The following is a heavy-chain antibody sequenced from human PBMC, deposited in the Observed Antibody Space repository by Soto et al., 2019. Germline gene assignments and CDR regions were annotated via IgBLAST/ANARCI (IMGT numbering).Heavy chain of an antibody. V-gene: IGHV3-21*01. J-gene: IGHJ5*02. Sequence: EVQLVDSGGGLVKPGGSLRLSCAAFGFSFSTYNMNWVRQALGKGLEWVSSIDARSTHLYYADSVKGRFTISRDNGNSLLYLQMDSLRAEDTALYCCVRQQYDFLVDPWGQGTLVTVSS. CDR3: VRQQYDFLVDP. CDR2: IDARSTHL. CDR1: GFSFSTYN. D-gene: IGHD3-16*01.